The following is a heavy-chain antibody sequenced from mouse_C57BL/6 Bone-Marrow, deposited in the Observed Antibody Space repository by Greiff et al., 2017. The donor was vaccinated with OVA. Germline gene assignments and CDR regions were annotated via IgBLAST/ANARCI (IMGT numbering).Heavy chain of an antibody. J-gene: IGHJ4*01. CDR3: ARGNIYDGYLYAMDY. D-gene: IGHD2-3*01. CDR1: GYAFSSSW. V-gene: IGHV1-82*01. CDR2: IYPGDGDT. Sequence: VQLQQSGPELVKPGASVKISCKASGYAFSSSWMNWVKQRPGKGLEWIGRIYPGDGDTNYNGKFKGKATLTADKSSSTAYMQLSSLTSEDSAVYFCARGNIYDGYLYAMDYWGQGTSVTVSS.